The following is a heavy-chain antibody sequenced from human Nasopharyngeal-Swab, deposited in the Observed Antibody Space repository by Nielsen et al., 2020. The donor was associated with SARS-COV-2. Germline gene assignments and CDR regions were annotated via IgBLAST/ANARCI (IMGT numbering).Heavy chain of an antibody. Sequence: GASLKISCTVSGFTFSRSWMTWVRQAPGKGLEWVSSISSSSSYIYYADSVKGRFTISRDNAKNSLYLQMNSLRAEDTAVYYCARDGLDYDFWSAYCMDVWGQGTTVTVSS. CDR3: ARDGLDYDFWSAYCMDV. V-gene: IGHV3-21*01. J-gene: IGHJ6*02. D-gene: IGHD3-3*01. CDR2: ISSSSSYI. CDR1: GFTFSRSW.